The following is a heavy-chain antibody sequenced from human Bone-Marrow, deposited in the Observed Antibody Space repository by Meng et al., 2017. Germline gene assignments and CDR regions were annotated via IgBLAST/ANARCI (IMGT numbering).Heavy chain of an antibody. Sequence: SVKVSCKASGGTFSSYAISWVRQAPGQGLEWMGGIIPIFGTANYAQKFQGRVTITADESTSTAYMELSSLRSEDTAVYYSARWHPSRSVDLSNWFDPWDQGTLVTVSS. CDR3: ARWHPSRSVDLSNWFDP. D-gene: IGHD5-12*01. CDR2: IIPIFGTA. V-gene: IGHV1-69*13. J-gene: IGHJ5*02. CDR1: GGTFSSYA.